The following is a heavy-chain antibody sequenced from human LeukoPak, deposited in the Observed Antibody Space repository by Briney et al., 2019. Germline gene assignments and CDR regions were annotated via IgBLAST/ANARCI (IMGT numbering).Heavy chain of an antibody. CDR2: MNPDTGGR. D-gene: IGHD5-24*01. J-gene: IGHJ1*01. Sequence: GACVKVSCKASGYSFVGYYIHWIRQAPGQGLEWLGWMNPDTGGRKLAQKFQGRVTLTRDTSINTAYMELNSLQSDDTAVYFCARDRVEMSTSLSFFDNWGQGSLITVSS. CDR3: ARDRVEMSTSLSFFDN. V-gene: IGHV1-2*02. CDR1: GYSFVGYY.